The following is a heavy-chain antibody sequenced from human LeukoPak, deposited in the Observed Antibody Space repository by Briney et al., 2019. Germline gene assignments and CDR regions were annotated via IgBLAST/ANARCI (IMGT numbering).Heavy chain of an antibody. CDR2: INHSGGT. CDR1: GGSFSGYS. Sequence: SETLSLTCAVYGGSFSGYSWNWIRQPPVKGLEWIGEINHSGGTNYNPSLKSRVTISVDASKKQFSLKLSSVTAADTAVYYCARGVDYYGVWGQGTLVTVSS. D-gene: IGHD3-10*01. V-gene: IGHV4-34*01. J-gene: IGHJ4*02. CDR3: ARGVDYYGV.